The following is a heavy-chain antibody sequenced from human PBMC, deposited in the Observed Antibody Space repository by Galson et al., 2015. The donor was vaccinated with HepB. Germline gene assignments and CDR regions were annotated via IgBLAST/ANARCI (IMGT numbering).Heavy chain of an antibody. V-gene: IGHV1-18*01. J-gene: IGHJ3*02. CDR2: ISAYNGNT. D-gene: IGHD2/OR15-2a*01. CDR3: AREIPGTTSYAFDI. CDR1: GYTFTSYG. Sequence: VKVSCKASGYTFTSYGISWVRQAPGQGLEWMGWISAYNGNTNYAQKLQGRVTMTTDTSTSTAYMELRSLRSDDTAVYYCAREIPGTTSYAFDIWGQGTMVTVSS.